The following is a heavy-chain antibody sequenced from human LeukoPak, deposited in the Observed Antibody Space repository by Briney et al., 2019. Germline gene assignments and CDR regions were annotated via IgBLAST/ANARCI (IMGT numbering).Heavy chain of an antibody. D-gene: IGHD3-9*01. CDR3: TSWGFDTLTGHGIDY. CDR2: VYYTGTT. Sequence: PSETLSLTCTLSGGSIRNHYWTWIRQPPGKGLEWIAYVYYTGTTYFNPPLKSRDTISEDTSTNQFSLKLSAVTAAGTALYYCTSWGFDTLTGHGIDYWGQGALVTVSP. CDR1: GGSIRNHY. J-gene: IGHJ4*02. V-gene: IGHV4-59*11.